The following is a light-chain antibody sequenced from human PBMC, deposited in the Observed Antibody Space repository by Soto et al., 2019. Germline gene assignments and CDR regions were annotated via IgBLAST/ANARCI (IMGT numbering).Light chain of an antibody. V-gene: IGKV3-11*01. CDR1: PSVTNY. CDR2: GAF. J-gene: IGKJ5*01. Sequence: EIVLTQSPATLSLSPGKRATLSCRASPSVTNYLAWYQQKPGQAPRLLIYGAFNRATGIPASFSGSGSGTDFTLTISRLEPEDFAVYYCQQRNIWTPVTFGQGTRLEIK. CDR3: QQRNIWTPVT.